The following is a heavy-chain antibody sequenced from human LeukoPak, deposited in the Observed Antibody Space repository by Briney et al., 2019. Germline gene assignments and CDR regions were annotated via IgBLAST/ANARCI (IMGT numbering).Heavy chain of an antibody. CDR3: ARGGIVVVPAAMAYYYYYGMDV. D-gene: IGHD2-2*01. J-gene: IGHJ6*02. V-gene: IGHV1-2*02. Sequence: ASVKVSCKASGYTFTGYYMHWVRQAPGQGLEWMGWINPNSGDTNYAQKFQGRVTMTRDTSISTAYMELSRLRSDDTAVYYCARGGIVVVPAAMAYYYYYGMDVWGQGTTVTVSS. CDR1: GYTFTGYY. CDR2: INPNSGDT.